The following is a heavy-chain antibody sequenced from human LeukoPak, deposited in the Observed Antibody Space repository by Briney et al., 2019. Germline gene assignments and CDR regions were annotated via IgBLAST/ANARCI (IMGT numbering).Heavy chain of an antibody. D-gene: IGHD2-2*01. J-gene: IGHJ3*02. CDR1: GFTFSSFA. Sequence: GGSLRLSCAASGFTFSSFAMHWVRQAPGKGLEWVAVISYDGSNKYYADSVKGRFTISRDNSENTLYLQMNSLRAEDTAVFYCTKDMCSSTSCSRRAFDIWGQGTMVTVSS. V-gene: IGHV3-30-3*01. CDR3: TKDMCSSTSCSRRAFDI. CDR2: ISYDGSNK.